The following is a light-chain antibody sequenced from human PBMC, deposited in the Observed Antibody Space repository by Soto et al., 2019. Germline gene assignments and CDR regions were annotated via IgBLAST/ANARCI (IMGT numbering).Light chain of an antibody. Sequence: IHMTESPSTLCGSVVDIFTIGFRASRTIGSWLAWYQQKPGKAPKFLIYDASSLESGVPSRFSGSGSGTEFTLSISSLQPDDFATYYCQQYKSYPWTFGQGTKVDI. CDR2: DAS. V-gene: IGKV1-5*01. CDR3: QQYKSYPWT. CDR1: RTIGSW. J-gene: IGKJ1*01.